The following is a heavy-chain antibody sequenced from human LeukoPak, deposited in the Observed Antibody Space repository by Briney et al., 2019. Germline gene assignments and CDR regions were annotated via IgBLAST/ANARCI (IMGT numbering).Heavy chain of an antibody. CDR2: ISYDGSNK. Sequence: EGSLRLSCAASGFTFSSYAMHWVRQAPGKGLEWVAVISYDGSNKYYADSVKGRFTISRDNSKNTLYLQMNSLRAEDTAVYYCAKDKGYSSSWYWDYWGQGTLVTVSS. J-gene: IGHJ4*02. D-gene: IGHD6-13*01. V-gene: IGHV3-30*04. CDR1: GFTFSSYA. CDR3: AKDKGYSSSWYWDY.